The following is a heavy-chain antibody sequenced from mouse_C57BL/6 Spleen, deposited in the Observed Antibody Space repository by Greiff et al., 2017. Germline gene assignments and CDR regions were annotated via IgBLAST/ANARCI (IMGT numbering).Heavy chain of an antibody. V-gene: IGHV6-3*01. CDR1: GFTFSNYW. J-gene: IGHJ2*01. D-gene: IGHD2-4*01. CDR3: TGHDYRRYYFDY. CDR2: IRLKSDNYST. Sequence: EVMLVESGGGLVQPGGSMKLSCVASGFTFSNYWMNWVRQSPEKGLEWVAQIRLKSDNYSTHYAESVKGRFTISRDDSKSSVYLQMNNLRAEDTGIYYCTGHDYRRYYFDYWGQGTTLTVSS.